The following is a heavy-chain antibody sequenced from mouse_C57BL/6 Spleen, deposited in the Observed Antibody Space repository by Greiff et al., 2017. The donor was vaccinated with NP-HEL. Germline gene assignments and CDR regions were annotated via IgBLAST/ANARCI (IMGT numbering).Heavy chain of an antibody. J-gene: IGHJ1*03. D-gene: IGHD2-1*01. CDR3: ARSLPTGWYFDV. Sequence: QVQLQQPGAELVMPGASVKLSCKASGYTFTSYWMHWVKQRPGQGLEWIGEIDPSDSYTNYNQKFKGKSTLTVDKSSSTAYMQLSSLTSEDSAVYYCARSLPTGWYFDVWGTGTTVTVSS. CDR1: GYTFTSYW. CDR2: IDPSDSYT. V-gene: IGHV1-69*01.